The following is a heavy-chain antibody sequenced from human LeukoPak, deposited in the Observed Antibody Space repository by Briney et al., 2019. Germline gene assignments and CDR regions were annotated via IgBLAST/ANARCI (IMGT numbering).Heavy chain of an antibody. J-gene: IGHJ4*02. D-gene: IGHD4-17*01. Sequence: SQTLSLTCTVSGGSVSSGGYYWTWIRQHPRKGLEWLGYIYYSGRTHYNPSLKSRITISLDTSENRFSLNLTSVSAADTAFYYCARSSDYGDYDWGQGTLVTVSS. CDR2: IYYSGRT. CDR1: GGSVSSGGYY. CDR3: ARSSDYGDYD. V-gene: IGHV4-31*02.